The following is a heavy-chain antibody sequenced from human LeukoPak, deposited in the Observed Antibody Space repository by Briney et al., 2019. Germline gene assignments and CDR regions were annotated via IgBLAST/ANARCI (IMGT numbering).Heavy chain of an antibody. V-gene: IGHV4-39*07. CDR1: GGSISSSSYY. J-gene: IGHJ3*02. CDR3: ARGWLRYFGAGAFDI. Sequence: PSETLSLTCTVSGGSISSSSYYWGWIRQPPGKGLEWIGSIYYSGSTYYNPSLKSRVTISVDTSKNQFSLKLSSVTAADTAVYYCARGWLRYFGAGAFDIWGQGTMVTVSS. CDR2: IYYSGST. D-gene: IGHD3-9*01.